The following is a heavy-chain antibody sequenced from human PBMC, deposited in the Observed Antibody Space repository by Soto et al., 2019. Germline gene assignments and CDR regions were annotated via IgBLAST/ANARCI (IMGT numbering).Heavy chain of an antibody. Sequence: QVQLQQWGAGLLKPSETLSLTCAVYGGSCSGYYWSWIRQPPGKGLEWIGEINHSGSTNYNPSLKRRVTISGDTSKNQCDLKLSEVTAADTAAYYCARDKDWSSTSCTNWFDHWGQGTLVTVSS. J-gene: IGHJ5*02. CDR2: INHSGST. CDR1: GGSCSGYY. D-gene: IGHD2-2*01. CDR3: ARDKDWSSTSCTNWFDH. V-gene: IGHV4-34*01.